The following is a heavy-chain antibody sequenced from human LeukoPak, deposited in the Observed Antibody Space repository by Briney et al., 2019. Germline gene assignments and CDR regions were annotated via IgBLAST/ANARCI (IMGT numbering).Heavy chain of an antibody. V-gene: IGHV3-30*18. CDR2: ISYDGSNK. CDR3: AELIVEGY. CDR1: GFTFSSYG. Sequence: GGSLRFSCAASGFTFSSYGMHWVRQAPGKGLEWVAVISYDGSNKYYADSVKGRFTISRDNSKNTLYLQMNSLRAEDTAVYYCAELIVEGYWGQGTLVTVSS. D-gene: IGHD3-22*01. J-gene: IGHJ4*02.